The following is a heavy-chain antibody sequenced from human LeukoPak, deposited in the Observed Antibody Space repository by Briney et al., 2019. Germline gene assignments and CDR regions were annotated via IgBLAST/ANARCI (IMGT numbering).Heavy chain of an antibody. CDR1: GGSFSGYY. Sequence: ESSETLSLTCAVYGGSFSGYYWSWIRQPPGKGLEWIGEINHSGSTNYNPSLKSRVTISVDTSKNQFSLKLSSVAAADTAVYYCAREPYGSGSYYRKRGGKFDYWGQGTLVTVSS. CDR2: INHSGST. CDR3: AREPYGSGSYYRKRGGKFDY. D-gene: IGHD3-10*01. J-gene: IGHJ4*02. V-gene: IGHV4-34*01.